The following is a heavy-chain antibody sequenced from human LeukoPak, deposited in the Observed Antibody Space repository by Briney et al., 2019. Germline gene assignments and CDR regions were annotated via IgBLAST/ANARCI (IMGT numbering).Heavy chain of an antibody. D-gene: IGHD2-2*01. Sequence: PGGSLRLSCAASGFTFSSYAMSWVRQAPGKGLEWVSAISGSGGSTYYADSVNGRFTISRDNSKNTLYLQMNSLRAEDTAVYYCAKDLGGCISTSCYFDYWSQGTLVTVSS. CDR2: ISGSGGST. V-gene: IGHV3-23*01. CDR1: GFTFSSYA. CDR3: AKDLGGCISTSCYFDY. J-gene: IGHJ4*02.